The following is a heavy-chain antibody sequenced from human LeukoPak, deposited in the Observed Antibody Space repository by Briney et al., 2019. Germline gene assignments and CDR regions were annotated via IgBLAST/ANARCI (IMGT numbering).Heavy chain of an antibody. J-gene: IGHJ5*02. CDR1: GGSISTYY. CDR2: VYPSGRT. V-gene: IGHV4-4*07. D-gene: IGHD6-13*01. Sequence: SETLSLTCTVSGGSISTYYWSWIRQPAGKGLEWIGRVYPSGRTSYNPSLENRVTMSVDTPKKQFSLKLRSVTAADTAVYYRASGGRISAANWFDPWGQGTLVTVSS. CDR3: ASGGRISAANWFDP.